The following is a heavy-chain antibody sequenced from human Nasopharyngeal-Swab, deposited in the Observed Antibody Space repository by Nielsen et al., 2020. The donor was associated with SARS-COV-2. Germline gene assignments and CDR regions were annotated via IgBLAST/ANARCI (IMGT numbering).Heavy chain of an antibody. CDR1: GFTFSSYS. Sequence: GESLKISCAASGFTFSSYSMNWVRPAPGKGLEWVSSISSSSSYIYYADSVKGRFTISRDNAKNSRYLQMNSLRAEDTAVYYCARRYCSSTSCYIFDYWGQGTLVTVSS. J-gene: IGHJ4*02. CDR2: ISSSSSYI. D-gene: IGHD2-2*02. CDR3: ARRYCSSTSCYIFDY. V-gene: IGHV3-21*01.